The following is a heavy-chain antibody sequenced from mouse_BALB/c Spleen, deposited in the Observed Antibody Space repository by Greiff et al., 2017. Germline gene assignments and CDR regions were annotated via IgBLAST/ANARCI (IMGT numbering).Heavy chain of an antibody. D-gene: IGHD2-2*01. CDR2: ISSGSSTI. J-gene: IGHJ3*01. Sequence: EVKLMESGAGLVQPGGSRKFSCAASGFTFSSFGMHWVRQAPEKGLEWVAYISSGSSTIYYADTVKGRFTISRDKPKNTLFLQLTSLSSEDTAMYYCARPIYYGCDGFAYWGQGTLVTVSA. CDR1: GFTFSSFG. V-gene: IGHV5-17*02. CDR3: ARPIYYGCDGFAY.